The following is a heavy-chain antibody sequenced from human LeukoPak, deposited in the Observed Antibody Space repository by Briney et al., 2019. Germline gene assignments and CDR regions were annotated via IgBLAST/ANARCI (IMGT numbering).Heavy chain of an antibody. V-gene: IGHV4-38-2*02. CDR3: ARLGKRSYGYYFDY. D-gene: IGHD5-18*01. J-gene: IGHJ4*02. CDR1: GYSISSGYY. CDR2: IYYSGST. Sequence: SETLSLTCTVSGYSISSGYYWGWIRQPPGKGLEWIGSIYYSGSTYYNPSLKSRVTISVDTSKNQFSLKLSSVTAADTAVYYCARLGKRSYGYYFDYWGQGTLVTVSS.